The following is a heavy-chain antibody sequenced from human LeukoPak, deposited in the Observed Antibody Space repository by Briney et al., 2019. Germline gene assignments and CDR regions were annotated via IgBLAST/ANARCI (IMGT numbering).Heavy chain of an antibody. CDR2: INTITGNP. D-gene: IGHD6-19*01. V-gene: IGHV7-4-1*02. CDR1: GYTFTSYA. CDR3: ARVRSGWPHDAFDT. Sequence: ASVKVSCKASGYTFTSYAMNWVRQAPGQGLEWMGWINTITGNPTYAQGFTGRFVFSLDTSVSTAYLQISSLKAEDTAVYYCARVRSGWPHDAFDTWGQGTMVTVSS. J-gene: IGHJ3*02.